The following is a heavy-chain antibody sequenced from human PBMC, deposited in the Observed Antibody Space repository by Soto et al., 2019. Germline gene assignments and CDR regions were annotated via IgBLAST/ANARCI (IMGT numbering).Heavy chain of an antibody. CDR2: ISWNSGSI. D-gene: IGHD3-10*01. J-gene: IGHJ6*02. CDR3: AKDSRDYYGSGSYYPQYGMDV. V-gene: IGHV3-9*01. CDR1: GFTFDDYA. Sequence: EVQLVESGGGLVQPGRSLRLSCAASGFTFDDYAMHWVRQAPGKGLEWVSGISWNSGSIGYADSVKGRFTISRDNAKKSLDLQMNSLRAEDTALYYCAKDSRDYYGSGSYYPQYGMDVWGQGTTVTVSS.